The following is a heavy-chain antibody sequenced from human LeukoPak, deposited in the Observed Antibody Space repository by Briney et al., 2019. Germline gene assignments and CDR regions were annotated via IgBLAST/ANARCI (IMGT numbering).Heavy chain of an antibody. D-gene: IGHD2-2*01. CDR2: IIPIFGTA. Sequence: SVKVSCKASGGTFSSYAISWVRQAPGQGLEWMGGIIPIFGTANYAQKFQGRVTITADEFTSTAYMELSSLRSEDTAVYYCARVRDQLLLFGSFDYWGQGTLVTVSS. V-gene: IGHV1-69*01. CDR1: GGTFSSYA. J-gene: IGHJ4*02. CDR3: ARVRDQLLLFGSFDY.